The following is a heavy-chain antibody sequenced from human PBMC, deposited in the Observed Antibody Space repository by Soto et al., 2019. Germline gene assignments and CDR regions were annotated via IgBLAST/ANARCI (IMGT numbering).Heavy chain of an antibody. CDR1: GGSISSYY. Sequence: PSETLSLTCTVSGGSISSYYWSWIRQPPGKGLEWIGYIYYSGSTNYNPSLKSRVTISVDTSKNQFSLKLSSVTAADTAVYYCARGAAPYSSSWYGWFDPWGQGALVTVSS. J-gene: IGHJ5*02. D-gene: IGHD6-13*01. CDR3: ARGAAPYSSSWYGWFDP. CDR2: IYYSGST. V-gene: IGHV4-59*01.